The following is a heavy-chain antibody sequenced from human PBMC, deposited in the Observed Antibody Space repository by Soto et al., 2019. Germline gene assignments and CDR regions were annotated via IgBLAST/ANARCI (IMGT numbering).Heavy chain of an antibody. CDR2: IVVGSGNT. Sequence: SVKVSCKASGFTFTSSAVQWVRQARGQRLEWIGWIVVGSGNTNYAQKFQERVTITRDMSTSTAYMERSSLRSEDTAVYYCAADRGIAARPDYYYYYGMDVWGQGTTVTVSS. J-gene: IGHJ6*02. CDR3: AADRGIAARPDYYYYYGMDV. CDR1: GFTFTSSA. V-gene: IGHV1-58*01. D-gene: IGHD6-6*01.